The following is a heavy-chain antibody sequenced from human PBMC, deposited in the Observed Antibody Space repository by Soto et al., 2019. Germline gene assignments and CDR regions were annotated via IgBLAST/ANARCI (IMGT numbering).Heavy chain of an antibody. CDR2: IIPILGIA. CDR1: GGTFSSYT. J-gene: IGHJ4*02. Sequence: QVQLVQSGAEVKKPGSSVKVSCKASGGTFSSYTISWVRQAPGQGLEWMGRIIPILGIANYAQKFQGRVTITADQSTSKAYMELSSLRSEDTAVYYCARDTPDYGDYFFDYWGQGTLVTVSS. D-gene: IGHD4-17*01. V-gene: IGHV1-69*08. CDR3: ARDTPDYGDYFFDY.